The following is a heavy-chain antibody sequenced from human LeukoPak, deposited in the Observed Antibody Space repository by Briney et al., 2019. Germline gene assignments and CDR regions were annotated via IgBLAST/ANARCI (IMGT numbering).Heavy chain of an antibody. CDR2: MNPNSGNT. CDR3: ARDRVGVGGNGWEN. D-gene: IGHD6-19*01. J-gene: IGHJ4*02. CDR1: GYTFSSYD. Sequence: ASVKVSCKASGYTFSSYDINWVRQATGQGLEWMGWMNPNSGNTGYVQKFQGRVIMARDTSISTAYMELSSLTSEDTAVYFCARDRVGVGGNGWENWGQGTLVTVSS. V-gene: IGHV1-8*01.